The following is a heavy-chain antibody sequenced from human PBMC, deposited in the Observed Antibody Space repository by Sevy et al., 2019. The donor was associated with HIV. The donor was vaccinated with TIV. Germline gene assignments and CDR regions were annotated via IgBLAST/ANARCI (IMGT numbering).Heavy chain of an antibody. CDR2: LSFGCGKI. CDR1: GFNFNIYS. Sequence: GGSLRLSCAVSGFNFNIYSMSWVGQAPGKGLEWVSTLSFGCGKINYADSVKGRFIISRDDSKNTLYLQMNSLRAEDTAVYFCAREGCTRPHDYWGQGTLVTVSS. J-gene: IGHJ4*02. D-gene: IGHD2-8*01. CDR3: AREGCTRPHDY. V-gene: IGHV3-23*01.